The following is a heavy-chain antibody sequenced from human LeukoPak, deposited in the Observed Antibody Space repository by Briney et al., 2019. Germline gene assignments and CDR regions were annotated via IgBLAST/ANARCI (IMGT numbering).Heavy chain of an antibody. V-gene: IGHV3-23*01. J-gene: IGHJ4*02. D-gene: IGHD2-2*01. Sequence: GGSLRLSCEASGFTFTTYPMSWVRQAPGKGLEWVSTFSGSGGRTYYADSVKGRFTISRDNSKNTLSPQMNSLRAEDTAVYYCAKVTSSYNYFDYWGQGSLVTVSS. CDR2: FSGSGGRT. CDR3: AKVTSSYNYFDY. CDR1: GFTFTTYP.